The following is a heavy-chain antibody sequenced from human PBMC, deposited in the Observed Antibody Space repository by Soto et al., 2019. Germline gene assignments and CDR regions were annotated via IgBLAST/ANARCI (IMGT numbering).Heavy chain of an antibody. J-gene: IGHJ5*02. CDR1: GGSISSGDYY. CDR2: IYYSGST. V-gene: IGHV4-30-4*01. D-gene: IGHD1-26*01. Sequence: SETLSLTCTVSGGSISSGDYYWSWIRQPPGKGLEWIGYIYYSGSTYYNPSLKSRVTISVDTSKNQFSLKLSSVTAADTAVYYCAREGTYLNWFDPWGQGTLVTVSS. CDR3: AREGTYLNWFDP.